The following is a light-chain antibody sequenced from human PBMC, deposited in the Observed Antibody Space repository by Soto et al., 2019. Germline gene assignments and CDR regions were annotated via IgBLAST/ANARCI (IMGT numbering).Light chain of an antibody. CDR1: HSINTSF. J-gene: IGKJ3*01. CDR3: QQYASAPFS. CDR2: AAS. V-gene: IGKV3-20*01. Sequence: EIVLPQSPGTLSLSPGDRATLSCRASHSINTSFLAWFQQKPGQAPRLLIYAASTRATGIPDRFSGSASETDFTPTINRLEPEGSAVYYCQQYASAPFSLGPGTKVDIK.